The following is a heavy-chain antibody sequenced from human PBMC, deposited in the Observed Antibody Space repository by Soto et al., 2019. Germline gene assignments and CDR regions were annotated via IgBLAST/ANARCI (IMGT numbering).Heavy chain of an antibody. Sequence: GGSLRLSCAASGFSVSSYSVNWFRQAPGKGLEWVSSMSRSSRYIYYADSVKGRFTISRDNAKNSVYLQMNSLRAEDTAVYYCARDGGVAATLANYFDYWGQGTLVTVSS. D-gene: IGHD2-15*01. CDR2: MSRSSRYI. CDR3: ARDGGVAATLANYFDY. CDR1: GFSVSSYS. V-gene: IGHV3-21*01. J-gene: IGHJ4*02.